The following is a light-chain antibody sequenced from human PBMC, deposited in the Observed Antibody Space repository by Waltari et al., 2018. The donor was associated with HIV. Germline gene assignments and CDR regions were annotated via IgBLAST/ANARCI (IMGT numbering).Light chain of an antibody. Sequence: EVVLTQSPATLSVSPVDIATLSSMATHIVSTYLAWYQHKPGKGTRLLIFDASSRATGIPARFSGSGSGTDFTLTISSLEPEDSAVYYCQQRYNWPPITFGQGTRLEIK. CDR3: QQRYNWPPIT. CDR1: HIVSTY. V-gene: IGKV3-11*01. J-gene: IGKJ5*01. CDR2: DAS.